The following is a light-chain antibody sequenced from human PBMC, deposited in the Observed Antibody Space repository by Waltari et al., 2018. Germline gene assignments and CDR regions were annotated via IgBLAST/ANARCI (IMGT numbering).Light chain of an antibody. CDR3: SSYTSTSTIV. V-gene: IGLV2-14*01. CDR2: EIN. CDR1: SSDIGGYNY. Sequence: QSALTQPASMSGSLGQSITISCTGTSSDIGGYNYISWYQQPPGKAPKRMIYEINNRPSGVSNRFSGSKSGNTASLTISGLQAEDEADYYCSSYTSTSTIVFGGGTKLTVL. J-gene: IGLJ2*01.